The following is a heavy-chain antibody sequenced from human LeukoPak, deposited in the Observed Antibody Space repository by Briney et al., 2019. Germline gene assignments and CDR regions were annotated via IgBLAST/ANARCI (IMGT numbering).Heavy chain of an antibody. CDR2: IIPIFGTA. J-gene: IGHJ4*02. V-gene: IGHV1-69*13. D-gene: IGHD6-13*01. Sequence: GASVKVSCKASGGTFSSYAISWVRQAPGQGLEWMGGIIPIFGTANYAHKLQGRVTITADESTSTAYMELSSLRSEDTAVYYCAREGLYSSRSQAPGFDYWGQGTLVTVPS. CDR3: AREGLYSSRSQAPGFDY. CDR1: GGTFSSYA.